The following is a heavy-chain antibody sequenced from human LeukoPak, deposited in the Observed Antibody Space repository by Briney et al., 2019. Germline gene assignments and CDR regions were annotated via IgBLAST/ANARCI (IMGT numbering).Heavy chain of an antibody. V-gene: IGHV1-58*02. CDR1: GFTFTSSA. Sequence: SVKVSCKASGFTFTSSAMQWVRQARGQRLEWIGWIVVGSGNTNYAQKFQERVTITRDMSTSTAYMELSSLRSEDTAVYYSAAGYSSGWYGDYYYGMDVWGQGTTVTVSS. D-gene: IGHD6-19*01. J-gene: IGHJ6*02. CDR3: AAGYSSGWYGDYYYGMDV. CDR2: IVVGSGNT.